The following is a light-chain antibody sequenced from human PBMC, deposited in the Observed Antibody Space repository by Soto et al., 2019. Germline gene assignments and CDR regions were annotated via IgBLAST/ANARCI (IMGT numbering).Light chain of an antibody. V-gene: IGKV3-11*01. CDR1: QYVGTR. Sequence: EIVLTQSPATLSSSPGATATLSCRASQYVGTRLAWYQHKPGQAPRLLIYDASNRATGIPARFSGSGSGTDFTLTISSLEPEDFAVYYCQQRSNWPRRTVGQGTRLEIK. CDR2: DAS. CDR3: QQRSNWPRRT. J-gene: IGKJ5*01.